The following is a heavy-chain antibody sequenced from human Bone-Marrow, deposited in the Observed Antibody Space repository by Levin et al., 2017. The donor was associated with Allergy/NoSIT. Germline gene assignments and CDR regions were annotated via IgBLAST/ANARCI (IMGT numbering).Heavy chain of an antibody. Sequence: SQTLSLTCAVSGVSLPPCVSSLPCLLPLPGKGRGWIGHVSYTGTVSSSPSLQSRLTISADMSKNQFSLNLNSVTAADTARYFCASFFYGTGSKNYGMDLWGQGTTVTVSS. D-gene: IGHD3-10*01. CDR3: ASFFYGTGSKNYGMDL. J-gene: IGHJ6*02. V-gene: IGHV4-31*11. CDR2: VSYTGTV. CDR1: GVSLPPCVSS.